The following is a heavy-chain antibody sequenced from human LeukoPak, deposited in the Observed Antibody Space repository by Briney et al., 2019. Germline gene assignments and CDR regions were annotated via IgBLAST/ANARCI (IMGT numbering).Heavy chain of an antibody. CDR3: ARAGIAVASFDY. D-gene: IGHD6-19*01. CDR2: IIPILGIA. V-gene: IGHV1-69*04. Sequence: ASVKVSCKASGGTFSSYAISWVRQAPGQGLEWMGRIIPILGIANYAQKSQGRVTITADKSTSTAYMELSSLRSEDTAVYYCARAGIAVASFDYWGQGTLVTVSS. CDR1: GGTFSSYA. J-gene: IGHJ4*02.